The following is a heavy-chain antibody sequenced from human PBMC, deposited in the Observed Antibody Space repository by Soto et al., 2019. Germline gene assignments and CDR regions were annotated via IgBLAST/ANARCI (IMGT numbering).Heavy chain of an antibody. CDR1: GGSITAYY. J-gene: IGHJ3*01. CDR3: ARQQYTVVTAFDV. Sequence: SETLSLTCSVSGGSITAYYWRWIRQPPGEGLEWIGYVSYSGNTGYNPSLKSRVSISVDTSKYEFSLKLNSLTAADAAIYFCARQQYTVVTAFDVWGQGTMVTVSS. D-gene: IGHD2-15*01. V-gene: IGHV4-59*01. CDR2: VSYSGNT.